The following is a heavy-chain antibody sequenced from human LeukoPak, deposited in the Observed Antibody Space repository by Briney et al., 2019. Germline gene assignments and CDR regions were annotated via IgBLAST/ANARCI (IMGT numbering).Heavy chain of an antibody. CDR3: ARETTGESDY. D-gene: IGHD1-14*01. CDR2: ISHSGSI. J-gene: IGHJ4*02. CDR1: GFTFSSYA. V-gene: IGHV3-23*01. Sequence: PGGSLRLSCAASGFTFSSYAMNWVRQAPGKGLEWVSSISHSGSISYADSVKGRFTISRDNAKNTLYLQMNSLRAEDTAVYYCARETTGESDYWGQGTLVTVSS.